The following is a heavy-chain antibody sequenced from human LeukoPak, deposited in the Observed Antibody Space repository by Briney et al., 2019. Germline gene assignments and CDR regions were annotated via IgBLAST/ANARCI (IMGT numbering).Heavy chain of an antibody. D-gene: IGHD4-23*01. V-gene: IGHV1-18*01. CDR2: INTYNDNT. CDR3: ARDTVGTDY. CDR1: GYTFTTYG. Sequence: ASVKVSCKASGYTFTTYGISWVRQAPGQGLEWMGWINTYNDNTNYAQKLQGRVTMTTDTSTSTAYMDLRSLRSDDTAVYYCARDTVGTDYWGQGTLVTVSS. J-gene: IGHJ4*02.